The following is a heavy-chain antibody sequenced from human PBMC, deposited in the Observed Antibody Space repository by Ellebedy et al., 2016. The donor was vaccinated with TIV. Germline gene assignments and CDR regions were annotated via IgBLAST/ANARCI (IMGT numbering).Heavy chain of an antibody. CDR3: AKGIVGAVACDA. D-gene: IGHD1-26*01. Sequence: GESLKISCTASGFTXXNYAMAWVRPXPGKGLEWVSAIDGRAASTYYADSVKGRLTISRDNSKNTLYLQMNSLRGEDTALYFCAKGIVGAVACDAWGQGTLVTVSS. CDR1: GFTXXNYA. J-gene: IGHJ5*02. CDR2: IDGRAAST. V-gene: IGHV3-23*01.